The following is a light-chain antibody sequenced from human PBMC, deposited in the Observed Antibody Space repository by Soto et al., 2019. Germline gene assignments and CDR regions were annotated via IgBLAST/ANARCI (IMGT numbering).Light chain of an antibody. Sequence: IQMTQSPASLSASVGDRVTITCRAGQSITNTYVKWYQQKPGKASTVVIYAASSLPSGVPSMFSGSGSGKDFTLTISRLQPEDFTTYYWQQSAIKRTFGQGTKVDLK. CDR3: QQSAIKRT. V-gene: IGKV1-39*01. CDR1: QSITNTY. CDR2: AAS. J-gene: IGKJ1*01.